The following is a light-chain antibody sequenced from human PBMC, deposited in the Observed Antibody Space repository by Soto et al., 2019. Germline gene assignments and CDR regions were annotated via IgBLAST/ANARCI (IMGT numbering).Light chain of an antibody. J-gene: IGKJ1*01. CDR1: ESVSSSY. CDR2: GAS. CDR3: QQYGSSPRT. V-gene: IGKV3-20*01. Sequence: EIVLTQSPGTLSLSPGERATLSCRASESVSSSYLAWYQQKPGQARRLLIYGASSRATGIPDWFSGSGSGTDFTLTISRLEPEDFAVYYCQQYGSSPRTFGQGTKVEIK.